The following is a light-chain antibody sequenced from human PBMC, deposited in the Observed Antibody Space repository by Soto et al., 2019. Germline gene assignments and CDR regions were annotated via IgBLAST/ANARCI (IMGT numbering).Light chain of an antibody. CDR1: QAIRDD. V-gene: IGKV1-6*01. CDR3: LQEYNYPRT. CDR2: AAS. J-gene: IGKJ1*01. Sequence: IQMTQSPSSLSASVGDRVTITCRASQAIRDDLAWYQQKPGKAPNLLIYAASNLQGGVPSRFSGSGSGTDFTLSISSLQPEDFATYYCLQEYNYPRTFGQGTKVDI.